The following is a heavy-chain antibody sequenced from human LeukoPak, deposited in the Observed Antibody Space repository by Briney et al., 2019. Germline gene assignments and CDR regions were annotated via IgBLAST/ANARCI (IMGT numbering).Heavy chain of an antibody. CDR2: ISGSGGST. J-gene: IGHJ6*04. CDR3: AELGITMIGGV. D-gene: IGHD3-10*02. Sequence: GGSLRLSCAASGFTFSNFAMSWVRQAPGKGLEWVSSISGSGGSTYYADSVKGRFTISRDNSKNTLYLQMNSLRAEDTAVYYCAELGITMIGGVWGKGTTVTISS. CDR1: GFTFSNFA. V-gene: IGHV3-23*01.